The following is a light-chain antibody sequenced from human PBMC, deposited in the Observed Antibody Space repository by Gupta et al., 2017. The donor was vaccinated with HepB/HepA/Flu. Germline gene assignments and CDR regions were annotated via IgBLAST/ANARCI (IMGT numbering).Light chain of an antibody. J-gene: IGLJ2*01. V-gene: IGLV3-9*01. CDR2: RDS. CDR1: NIGSKN. CDR3: QVWAITTAQVV. Sequence: YERTQPLSVSVALGQTARITCGGNNIGSKNVHWYQQKPGQAPVLVIYRDSNRPSEIPERFSGSNSGNTAKLTISRAQAGDEADYDGQVWAITTAQVVFGGGTNLTV.